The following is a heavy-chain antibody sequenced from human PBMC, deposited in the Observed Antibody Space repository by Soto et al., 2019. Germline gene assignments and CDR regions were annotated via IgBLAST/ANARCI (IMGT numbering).Heavy chain of an antibody. V-gene: IGHV3-30-3*01. J-gene: IGHJ6*02. CDR2: ISYDGSNK. D-gene: IGHD1-1*01. Sequence: ESGGGVVQPGRSLRLSCAAAGFTFSNNAMDWVRQAPGKGLEWVAVISYDGSNKYIAESVKGRFTISRDNSKNTLFLQMNRLRAEDTAVYYCARGTTTSAFSAMDGWGPGPTVTVSS. CDR3: ARGTTTSAFSAMDG. CDR1: GFTFSNNA.